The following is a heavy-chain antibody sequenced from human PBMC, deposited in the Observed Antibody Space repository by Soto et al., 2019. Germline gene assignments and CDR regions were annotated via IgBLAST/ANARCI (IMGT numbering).Heavy chain of an antibody. V-gene: IGHV1-46*01. D-gene: IGHD2-15*01. CDR3: ASLYCSGGSCYSGKTYYYYGMDV. CDR1: GYTFTSYY. J-gene: IGHJ6*02. CDR2: INPSGGST. Sequence: QVQLVQSGAEVKKPGASVKVSCKASGYTFTSYYMHWVRQAPGQGLEWMGIINPSGGSTSYAQKFQGRVTMTRDTSTCTVYMELSSLRSEDTAVYYCASLYCSGGSCYSGKTYYYYGMDVWGQGTTVTVSS.